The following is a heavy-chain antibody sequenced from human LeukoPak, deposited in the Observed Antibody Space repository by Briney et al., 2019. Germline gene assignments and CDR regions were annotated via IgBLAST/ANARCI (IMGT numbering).Heavy chain of an antibody. CDR1: GFTFSDYW. V-gene: IGHV3-7*01. J-gene: IGHJ5*02. Sequence: PGGSLRLSCAASGFTFSDYWMSWVRQAPGKGLEWVANINQDGSEKHYVDSVKGRFTISRDNAKNSLYLQMNSLRAEDTAVYYCARHGVVATIVSGHWFDPWGQGTLVTVSS. CDR3: ARHGVVATIVSGHWFDP. D-gene: IGHD5-24*01. CDR2: INQDGSEK.